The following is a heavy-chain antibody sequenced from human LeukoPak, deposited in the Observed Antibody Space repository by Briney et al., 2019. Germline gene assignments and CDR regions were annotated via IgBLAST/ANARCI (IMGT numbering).Heavy chain of an antibody. D-gene: IGHD3-10*01. CDR1: GASITSSY. V-gene: IGHV4-59*01. CDR3: ARDGYGSGSYGWFDP. J-gene: IGHJ5*02. CDR2: IYSGGT. Sequence: PSETLSLTCSVSGASITSSYWSWIRQTPGKGLEWIGNIYSGGTNYNPSFESRVTVSLDTSKNQFSLRLTSVTAADTALYYCARDGYGSGSYGWFDPWGQGTLITVSS.